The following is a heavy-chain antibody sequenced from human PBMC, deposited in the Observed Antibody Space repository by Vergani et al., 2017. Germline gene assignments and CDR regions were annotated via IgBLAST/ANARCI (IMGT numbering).Heavy chain of an antibody. Sequence: QVQLVQSGAEVKKPGSSVKVSCKASGGTFSSYTISWVRQAPGQGLEWMGRIIPNLGIANYAQKFQGRVTITADKSTSTAYMELSSLRSEDTAVYYCAWNGYCSGGSCYPLRSESYYYYMDVWGKGTTVTVSS. CDR1: GGTFSSYT. D-gene: IGHD2-15*01. CDR3: AWNGYCSGGSCYPLRSESYYYYMDV. J-gene: IGHJ6*03. CDR2: IIPNLGIA. V-gene: IGHV1-69*02.